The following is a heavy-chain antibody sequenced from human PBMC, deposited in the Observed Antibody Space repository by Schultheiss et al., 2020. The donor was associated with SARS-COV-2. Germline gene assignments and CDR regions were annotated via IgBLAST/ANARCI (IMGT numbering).Heavy chain of an antibody. J-gene: IGHJ4*02. Sequence: GGSLRLSCAASGFTFSSYAMSWVRQAPGKGLEWVSGISGSGGSTYYADSVKGRFTISRHNSKNTLYLQMNSLRAEDTAVYYCARGGKGWGDYWGQGTLVTVSS. CDR2: ISGSGGST. CDR1: GFTFSSYA. D-gene: IGHD3-16*01. CDR3: ARGGKGWGDY. V-gene: IGHV3-23*01.